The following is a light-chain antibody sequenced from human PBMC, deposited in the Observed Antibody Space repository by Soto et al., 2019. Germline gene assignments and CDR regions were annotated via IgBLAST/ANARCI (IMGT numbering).Light chain of an antibody. CDR1: SSNIGAGYD. Sequence: QSVLTQPPSVSGAPGQGGTISCTGSSSNIGAGYDVHWYQQLPGTDPKLLIYGNSNRPSGDPDRFSGSKSGTSASLAITGLQAEDEADYYCQSYDRSLRVVFCGGTKLAVL. V-gene: IGLV1-40*01. CDR3: QSYDRSLRVV. CDR2: GNS. J-gene: IGLJ2*01.